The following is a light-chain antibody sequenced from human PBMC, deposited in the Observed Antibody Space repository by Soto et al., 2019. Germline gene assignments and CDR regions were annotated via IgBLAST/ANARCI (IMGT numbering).Light chain of an antibody. CDR2: GAS. V-gene: IGKV3-20*01. CDR1: QSVDSRF. CDR3: QQYDSSVT. Sequence: EIVLTQSPGSLSLSPGERATLSCRASQSVDSRFFAWYQQRPGQAPRLLIYGASRRATGIPDRFTGSGSGTDFTLTISGLEPEYFAFYCCQQYDSSVTFGLGTKVEIK. J-gene: IGKJ1*01.